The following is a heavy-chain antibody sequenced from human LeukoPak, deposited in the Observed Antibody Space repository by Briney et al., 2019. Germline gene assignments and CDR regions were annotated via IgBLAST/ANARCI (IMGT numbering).Heavy chain of an antibody. Sequence: ASVKVSCKASGYTFTSYDINWVRQATGQGLEWMGWINPNSGGTNYAQKFQGRVTMTRDTSISTAYMELSRLRSDDTAVYYCARDLRGDEYYDFWSGYYRDYYYYYGMDVWGQGTTVTVSS. CDR1: GYTFTSYD. V-gene: IGHV1-2*02. CDR2: INPNSGGT. D-gene: IGHD3-3*01. CDR3: ARDLRGDEYYDFWSGYYRDYYYYYGMDV. J-gene: IGHJ6*02.